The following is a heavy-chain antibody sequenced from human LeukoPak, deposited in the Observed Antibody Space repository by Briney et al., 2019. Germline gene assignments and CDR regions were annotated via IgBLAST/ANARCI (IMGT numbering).Heavy chain of an antibody. CDR3: ARDVHGDYGSGWFDP. D-gene: IGHD4-17*01. J-gene: IGHJ5*02. CDR2: IMPLFGTA. CDR1: GGTFNNSA. Sequence: SVNVSCKTSGGTFNNSAISWVRQAPGQGLEWLGGIMPLFGTAGYAQKFQGRVTITKDESTRTVYLELTSLTSDDTAVYYCARDVHGDYGSGWFDPWGQGTLVSVSS. V-gene: IGHV1-69*05.